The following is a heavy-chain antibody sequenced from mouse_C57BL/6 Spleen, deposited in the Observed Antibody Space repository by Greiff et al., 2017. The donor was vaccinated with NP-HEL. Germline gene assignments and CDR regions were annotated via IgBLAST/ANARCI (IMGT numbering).Heavy chain of an antibody. Sequence: VQLQQPGAELVRPGSSVKLSCKASGYTFTSYWMHWVKQRPIQGLEWIGNIDPSDSETHYNQKFKDKATLTVDKSSSTAYMQLSSLTSEDSAVYYCARRNYYGSSWYFDDWGTGTTVTVSS. CDR2: IDPSDSET. CDR1: GYTFTSYW. D-gene: IGHD1-1*01. CDR3: ARRNYYGSSWYFDD. J-gene: IGHJ1*03. V-gene: IGHV1-52*01.